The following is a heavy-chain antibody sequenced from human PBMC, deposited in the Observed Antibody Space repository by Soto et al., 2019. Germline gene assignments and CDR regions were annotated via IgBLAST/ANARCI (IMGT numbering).Heavy chain of an antibody. D-gene: IGHD1-1*01. CDR3: ARDKDRDQLGGNYYFGLDV. J-gene: IGHJ6*01. V-gene: IGHV1-69*12. CDR2: IIPIFRTP. CDR1: GDTFSSFA. Sequence: QVHLVQSGAEVKKPGSSVKVSCKASGDTFSSFAISWVRQAPGQGLEWMGGIIPIFRTPKYGQKFQGRVTITADEPTSTAYMELSSLRSEDTAVYYCARDKDRDQLGGNYYFGLDVWGQGTTVIVSS.